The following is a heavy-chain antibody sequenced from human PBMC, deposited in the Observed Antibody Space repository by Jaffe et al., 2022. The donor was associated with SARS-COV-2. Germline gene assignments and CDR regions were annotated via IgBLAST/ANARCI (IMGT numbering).Heavy chain of an antibody. V-gene: IGHV1-2*06. D-gene: IGHD5-12*01. CDR2: INPNSGGT. CDR3: ARVPGGYDWLGGTRWDPRAPGGMDV. CDR1: GYTFTGYY. J-gene: IGHJ6*02. Sequence: QVQLVQSGAEVKKPGASVKVSCKASGYTFTGYYMHWVRQAPGQGLEWMGRINPNSGGTNYAQKFQGRVTMTRDTSISTAYMELSRLRSDDTAVYYCARVPGGYDWLGGTRWDPRAPGGMDVWGQGTTVTVSS.